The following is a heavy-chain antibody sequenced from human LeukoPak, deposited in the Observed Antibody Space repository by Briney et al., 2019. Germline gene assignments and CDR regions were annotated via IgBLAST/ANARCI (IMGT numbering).Heavy chain of an antibody. D-gene: IGHD3-3*01. J-gene: IGHJ2*01. CDR3: ARDYYDFWSGSPIYWYFDL. Sequence: GSLRLSCAASGFTFSNAWMSWVRQAPGKGLEWIGYIYHSVDTKYNASLKSRVTISVDTSKNQFSLKLSSVTAADTAVYYCARDYYDFWSGSPIYWYFDLWGRGTLVTVSS. V-gene: IGHV4-59*01. CDR1: GFTFSNAW. CDR2: IYHSVDT.